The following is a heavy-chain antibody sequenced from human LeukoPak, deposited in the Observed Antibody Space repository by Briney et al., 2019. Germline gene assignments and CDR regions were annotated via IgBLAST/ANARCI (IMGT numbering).Heavy chain of an antibody. D-gene: IGHD3-3*01. Sequence: GGSLRLSCAASGFTVSSSYMSWVRQAPGKGLEWVSIIYNDGSTYYPDSMKGRFTISRDNSKNTLYLQVNSLRAEDTAMYYCARNILFVFDLWGQGTMVTVSS. CDR1: GFTVSSSY. J-gene: IGHJ3*01. CDR3: ARNILFVFDL. V-gene: IGHV3-53*01. CDR2: IYNDGST.